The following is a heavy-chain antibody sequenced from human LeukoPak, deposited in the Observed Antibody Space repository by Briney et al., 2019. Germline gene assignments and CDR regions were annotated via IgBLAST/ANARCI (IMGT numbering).Heavy chain of an antibody. V-gene: IGHV1-2*02. CDR2: INPNSGGT. Sequence: SVXVSCKASGYTFTGYXMHWVRQAPGQGLEWMGWINPNSGGTNYAQKFQGRVTMTRDTSISTAYMELSRLRSDDTAVYYCARDSRRTTGTPYGYFDYWGQGTLVXVSS. J-gene: IGHJ4*02. D-gene: IGHD1-1*01. CDR1: GYTFTGYX. CDR3: ARDSRRTTGTPYGYFDY.